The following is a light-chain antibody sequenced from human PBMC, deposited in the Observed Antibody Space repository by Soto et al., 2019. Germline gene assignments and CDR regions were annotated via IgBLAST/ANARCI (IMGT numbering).Light chain of an antibody. J-gene: IGKJ1*01. CDR1: LTVSISY. Sequence: EIVLTQSPGTLSLSPGDRATLSCRASLTVSISYLAWYQQKPGQAPWLLIYGASTRATGIPARLSGSGSGTEFTLTICSLQSEDFAVYYCQQYNNWPRTFGQRTKVDI. V-gene: IGKV3-15*01. CDR3: QQYNNWPRT. CDR2: GAS.